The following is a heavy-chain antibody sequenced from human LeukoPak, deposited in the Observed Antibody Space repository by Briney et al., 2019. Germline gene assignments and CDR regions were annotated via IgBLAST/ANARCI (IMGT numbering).Heavy chain of an antibody. J-gene: IGHJ3*01. V-gene: IGHV3-72*01. CDR3: TRGYSGVSIYAFDV. CDR1: GFTFSDQY. CDR2: ISNRASSYTT. Sequence: GGSLRLSCAASGFTFSDQYIDWVRQAPGKGLEWVGRISNRASSYTTEYATSVKGRFTISRDDSKDSLYLHMNDLKTEDTAVYHCTRGYSGVSIYAFDVWGQGTMVTVSS. D-gene: IGHD5-12*01.